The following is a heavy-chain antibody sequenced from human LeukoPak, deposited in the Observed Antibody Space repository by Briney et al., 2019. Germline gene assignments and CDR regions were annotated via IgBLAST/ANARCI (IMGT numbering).Heavy chain of an antibody. Sequence: PGRSLRLSCAASGFTFSSYAMHWVRQAPGKGLEWVAVISYDGSNKYYADSVKGRFTISRDNSKNTLYLQMNSLRAEDTAVYYCARDFSVVVAAVDSAFDIWGQGTMVTVSS. CDR1: GFTFSSYA. CDR2: ISYDGSNK. D-gene: IGHD2-15*01. CDR3: ARDFSVVVAAVDSAFDI. J-gene: IGHJ3*02. V-gene: IGHV3-30*04.